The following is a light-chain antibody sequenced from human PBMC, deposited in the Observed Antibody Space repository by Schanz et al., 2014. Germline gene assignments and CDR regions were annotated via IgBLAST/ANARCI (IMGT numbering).Light chain of an antibody. J-gene: IGKJ4*01. V-gene: IGKV1-9*01. CDR3: QQYYGVPLT. Sequence: IQLTQSPSPLSASVGDSVTLTCRASQGIGSYLAWYQQKPGKAPKLLIYAASSLQSGVPSRFSGSGSGTDFTLTISSLRADDAAVYYCQQYYGVPLTFGGGTKVEI. CDR1: QGIGSY. CDR2: AAS.